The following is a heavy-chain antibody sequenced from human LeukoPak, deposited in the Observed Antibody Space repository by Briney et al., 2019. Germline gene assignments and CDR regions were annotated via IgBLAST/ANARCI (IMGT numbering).Heavy chain of an antibody. V-gene: IGHV3-30*02. CDR2: IRYNGTNK. J-gene: IGHJ4*02. D-gene: IGHD5-12*01. CDR3: ATDIVATMRVIG. Sequence: PGGSLRLSCAASGFTFSSYGMHWVRQAPGKGLEWVAFIRYNGTNKYYADSVKGRFTISRDNSKNTLFLQMNTLRTDDMAIYYCATDIVATMRVIGWGQGTLVTVSS. CDR1: GFTFSSYG.